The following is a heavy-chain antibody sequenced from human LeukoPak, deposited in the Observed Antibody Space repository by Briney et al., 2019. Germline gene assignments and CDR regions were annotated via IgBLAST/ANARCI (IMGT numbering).Heavy chain of an antibody. V-gene: IGHV3-48*02. Sequence: GGSLRLSCAASGFTFSSYSMNWVRQAPGKGLEWISYISGSSKIIHWAESLKGRFTISRDNAKNSLYLQMNSLRDEDTAVYYCARDLGIAREFDYWGQGTLVTVSS. CDR1: GFTFSSYS. J-gene: IGHJ4*02. CDR3: ARDLGIAREFDY. D-gene: IGHD6-13*01. CDR2: ISGSSKII.